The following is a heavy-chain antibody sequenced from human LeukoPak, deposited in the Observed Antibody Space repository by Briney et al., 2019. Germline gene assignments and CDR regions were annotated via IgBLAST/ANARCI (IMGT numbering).Heavy chain of an antibody. CDR1: GFTFSSYG. Sequence: GGSLRLSCAASGFTFSSYGMHWVRQAPGKGLEWVAFIRYDGSNKYYADSVKGRFTISRDNSKNTLYLQMNSLRAEDTAVYYCAKVRGPWVLSSIAARSHFDYWGQGTLVTVSS. V-gene: IGHV3-30*02. D-gene: IGHD6-6*01. CDR2: IRYDGSNK. J-gene: IGHJ4*02. CDR3: AKVRGPWVLSSIAARSHFDY.